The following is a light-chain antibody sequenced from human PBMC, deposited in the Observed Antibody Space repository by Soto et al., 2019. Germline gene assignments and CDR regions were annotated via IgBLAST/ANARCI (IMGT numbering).Light chain of an antibody. Sequence: ESVLTQSPGTLSLSPGERATLSCRASESVRKNYLAWYQQSGGQAPRLLIYGASSRATGPSDRFSGSVSGTDFTLNISRLEPEDFSEYYSQQYAKAPITFRQGTLLESK. J-gene: IGKJ5*01. CDR3: QQYAKAPIT. CDR1: ESVRKNY. CDR2: GAS. V-gene: IGKV3-20*01.